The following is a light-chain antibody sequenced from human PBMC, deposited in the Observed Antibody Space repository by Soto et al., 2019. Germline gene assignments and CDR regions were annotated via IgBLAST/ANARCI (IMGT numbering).Light chain of an antibody. CDR1: QSVSTN. V-gene: IGKV3-15*01. CDR2: GAS. CDR3: HQYNNWPYT. Sequence: EMVMTQSPATLSVSPGDRATLSCRASQSVSTNLAWYQQKPGQAPRLLIYGASTRATGIPARFSGSGSGTEFTLTISSLQSEDFAVYYCHQYNNWPYTFGQGTKREIK. J-gene: IGKJ2*01.